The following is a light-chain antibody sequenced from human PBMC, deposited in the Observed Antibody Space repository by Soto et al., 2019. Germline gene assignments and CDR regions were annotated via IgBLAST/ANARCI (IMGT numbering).Light chain of an antibody. CDR3: HQSHSSPYT. J-gene: IGKJ2*01. CDR1: QTIANY. CDR2: AAS. V-gene: IGKV1-39*01. Sequence: DIQMTQSPSALSASVGDRVTISCRPSQTIANYLNWYQHKPGNAPKLLIYAASSLQTGVPSRFSGSGSGTDFTLTINSLQPEDFATYFCHQSHSSPYTFGQGTRLESK.